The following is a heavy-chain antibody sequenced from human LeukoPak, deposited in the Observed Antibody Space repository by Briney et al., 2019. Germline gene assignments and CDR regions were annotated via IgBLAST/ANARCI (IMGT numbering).Heavy chain of an antibody. V-gene: IGHV3-53*01. CDR3: ARTPGGSGNLFDY. D-gene: IGHD3-10*01. Sequence: PGGSPRLSCAVSGFTVSSDYMSWVRQAPGKGLEWVSIIYSGGTTYYADSVKGRFTISRDNSKNTLYLQMNSLRAEDTAVYYCARTPGGSGNLFDYWGQGTLVTVSS. CDR1: GFTVSSDY. J-gene: IGHJ4*02. CDR2: IYSGGTT.